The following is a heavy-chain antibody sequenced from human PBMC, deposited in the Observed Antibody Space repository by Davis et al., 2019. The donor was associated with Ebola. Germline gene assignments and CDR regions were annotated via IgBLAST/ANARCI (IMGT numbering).Heavy chain of an antibody. J-gene: IGHJ6*04. CDR3: ARDGGRHYYYYYGMDV. CDR2: IWYDGSNK. CDR1: GFTFSSYG. D-gene: IGHD3-10*01. Sequence: GGSLRLSCAASGFTFSSYGMHWVRQAPGKGLEWVAVIWYDGSNKYYADSVKGRFTISRDNSKNTLYLQMNSLRDGDTAVYYCARDGGRHYYYYYGMDVWGKGTTVTVSS. V-gene: IGHV3-33*01.